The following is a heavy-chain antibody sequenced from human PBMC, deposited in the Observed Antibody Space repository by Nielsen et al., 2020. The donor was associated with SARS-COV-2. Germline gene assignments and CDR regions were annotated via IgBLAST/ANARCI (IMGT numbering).Heavy chain of an antibody. V-gene: IGHV1-2*04. J-gene: IGHJ3*02. CDR2: INPNSGGT. Sequence: ASVKVSCKASGYTFTSYYMHWVRQAPGQGLEWMGWINPNSGGTNYAQKFQGWVTMTRDTSISTAYMELSRLRSDDTAVYYCARKKLGRFDAFDIWGQGTMVTVSS. CDR3: ARKKLGRFDAFDI. CDR1: GYTFTSYY. D-gene: IGHD7-27*01.